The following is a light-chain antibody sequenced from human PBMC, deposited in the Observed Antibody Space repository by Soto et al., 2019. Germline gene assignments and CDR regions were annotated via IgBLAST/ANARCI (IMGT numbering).Light chain of an antibody. V-gene: IGKV1-27*01. J-gene: IGKJ3*01. CDR1: QAISNY. CDR2: AAS. Sequence: DIQMTQSPSSLSASVGDRVSITCRTSQAISNYLAWYQQPPGKVPKLLIFAASTLTSGVPSRFSGSGSGTDFTLTISSLQPEDVATYFCQKYDRAPFTFGPGTKVDIK. CDR3: QKYDRAPFT.